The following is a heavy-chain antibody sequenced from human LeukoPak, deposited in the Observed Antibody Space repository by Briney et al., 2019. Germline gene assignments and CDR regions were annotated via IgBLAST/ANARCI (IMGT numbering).Heavy chain of an antibody. V-gene: IGHV4-39*01. D-gene: IGHD3-16*02. CDR3: FLTYDYVWGSYRRGGDY. Sequence: PSETLSLTCTVSGGSISSSSYYWGWIRQPPGKGLEWIGSIYYSGSTYYNPSLKSRGTISVDTSKNQFSLKLSSVTAADTAVYYCFLTYDYVWGSYRRGGDYWGQGTLVTVSS. CDR1: GGSISSSSYY. CDR2: IYYSGST. J-gene: IGHJ4*02.